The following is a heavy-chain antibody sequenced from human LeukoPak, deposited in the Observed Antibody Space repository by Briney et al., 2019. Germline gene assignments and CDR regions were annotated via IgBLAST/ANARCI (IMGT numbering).Heavy chain of an antibody. Sequence: PGGSLRLSCAASGFTFSSYAFHWVRQPPGKGLEWIGEIYHSGSTNYNPSLKSRVTISVDKTKNQFSLKLTSVTAADTAVYYCARALRAFDYWGQGTLVTVSS. D-gene: IGHD4-17*01. CDR1: GFTFSSYA. V-gene: IGHV4-4*02. CDR2: IYHSGST. J-gene: IGHJ4*02. CDR3: ARALRAFDY.